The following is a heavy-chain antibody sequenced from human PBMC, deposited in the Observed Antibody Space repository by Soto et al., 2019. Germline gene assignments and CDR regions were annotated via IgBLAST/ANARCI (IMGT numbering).Heavy chain of an antibody. CDR2: IYYSGSS. CDR3: ARGHDYGDYSEDAFDI. CDR1: GGSISSGDYY. J-gene: IGHJ3*02. D-gene: IGHD4-17*01. V-gene: IGHV4-30-4*01. Sequence: SETLSLTCTVSGGSISSGDYYWSWIRQPPGKGLEWIGYIYYSGSSYYNPSLKSRVTISVDTSKNQFSLKLSSVTAADTAVYYCARGHDYGDYSEDAFDIWGQGTMVTVSS.